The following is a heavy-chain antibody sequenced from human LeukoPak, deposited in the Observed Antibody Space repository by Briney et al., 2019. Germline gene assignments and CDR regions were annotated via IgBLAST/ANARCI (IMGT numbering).Heavy chain of an antibody. CDR3: ARLSEDVLRYFDSAGGAFDI. D-gene: IGHD3-9*01. CDR1: GYSFTSYW. Sequence: GESLKISCKGSGYSFTSYWIGWVRQMPGKGLEWMGIIYPGDSDTRYSPSFQGQVTISVDKSTSTAYLQWSSLKASDTAMYYCARLSEDVLRYFDSAGGAFDIWGQGTMVTVSS. CDR2: IYPGDSDT. V-gene: IGHV5-51*01. J-gene: IGHJ3*02.